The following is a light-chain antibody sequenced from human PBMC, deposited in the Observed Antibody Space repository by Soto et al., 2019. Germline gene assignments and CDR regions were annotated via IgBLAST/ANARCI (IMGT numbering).Light chain of an antibody. CDR1: SGSIAGNY. CDR2: EDN. V-gene: IGLV6-57*01. J-gene: IGLJ3*02. Sequence: NFMLTQPHSVSESPGKTVTISCTRSSGSIAGNYVRWYQQRPGSSPTTVIYEDNQRPSGVPDRFSGSIDSSSNSASLTISGLKTEDEADYYCQSYDSSNVVFGGGTKLTVL. CDR3: QSYDSSNVV.